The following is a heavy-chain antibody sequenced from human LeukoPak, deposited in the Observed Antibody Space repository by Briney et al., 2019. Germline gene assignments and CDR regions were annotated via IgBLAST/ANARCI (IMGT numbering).Heavy chain of an antibody. J-gene: IGHJ5*02. CDR2: INHSGST. CDR3: ARHLPLGIAVAGVNNWFDP. Sequence: PSETLSLTCAVYGGSFSGYYWSWIRQPPGKGLEWIGEINHSGSTNYNPSLKSRVTISVDTSKNQFSLKLSSVAAADTAVYYCARHLPLGIAVAGVNNWFDPWGQGTLVTVSS. D-gene: IGHD6-19*01. CDR1: GGSFSGYY. V-gene: IGHV4-34*01.